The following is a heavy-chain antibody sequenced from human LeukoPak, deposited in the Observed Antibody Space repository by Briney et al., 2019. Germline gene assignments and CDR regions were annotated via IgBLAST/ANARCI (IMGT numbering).Heavy chain of an antibody. V-gene: IGHV4-61*01. CDR2: IYFSGST. D-gene: IGHD6-19*01. J-gene: IGHJ4*02. CDR1: GGSISSSSYY. Sequence: PSETLSLTCTVSGGSISSSSYYWGWIRQPPGKGLEWIGNIYFSGSTNYNPSLKSRVTISVDTSKNQFSLKLRSLTAADTAVYYCARDRYSRWGYFDYWGQGVLVTVSS. CDR3: ARDRYSRWGYFDY.